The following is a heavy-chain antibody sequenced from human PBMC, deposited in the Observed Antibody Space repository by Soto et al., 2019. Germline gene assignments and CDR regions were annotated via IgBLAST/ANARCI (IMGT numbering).Heavy chain of an antibody. D-gene: IGHD6-6*01. CDR1: GFTFSSYS. Sequence: GGSLRLSCAASGFTFSSYSMNWVRQAPGKGLEWVSSISSSSSYIYYADSVKGRFTISRDNAKNSLYLQMNSLRAEDTAVYYCARPPIAASRLFDYWGQGTLVTVSS. CDR3: ARPPIAASRLFDY. CDR2: ISSSSSYI. V-gene: IGHV3-21*01. J-gene: IGHJ4*02.